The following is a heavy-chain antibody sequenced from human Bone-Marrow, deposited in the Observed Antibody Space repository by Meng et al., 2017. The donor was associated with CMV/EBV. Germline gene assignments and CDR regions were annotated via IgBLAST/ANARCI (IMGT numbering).Heavy chain of an antibody. CDR1: GFTVSSNY. J-gene: IGHJ6*02. Sequence: GESLKIYCADSGFTVSSNYMSWVRQAPGKGLEWVSVIYSGGSTYYADSVKGRFIISRDNSRNFLYQQMNSLRPEDMAVYYCVRQHGPYYYYGMAVWGPGITVIVSS. CDR2: IYSGGST. CDR3: VRQHGPYYYYGMAV. V-gene: IGHV3-66*04.